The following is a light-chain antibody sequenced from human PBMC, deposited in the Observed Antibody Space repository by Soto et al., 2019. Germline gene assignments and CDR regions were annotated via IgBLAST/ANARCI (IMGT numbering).Light chain of an antibody. CDR1: SSDVGGYNY. V-gene: IGLV2-14*01. CDR3: SSYTSSITFVV. Sequence: QSALTQPASVSGSPGQSITISCTGTSSDVGGYNYVSWYQQHPGKTPKLMIYEVSNRPSGVSNRFSGSKSGNTSSLTISWLQAEDEADYYCSSYTSSITFVVFGGGTKLTVL. CDR2: EVS. J-gene: IGLJ2*01.